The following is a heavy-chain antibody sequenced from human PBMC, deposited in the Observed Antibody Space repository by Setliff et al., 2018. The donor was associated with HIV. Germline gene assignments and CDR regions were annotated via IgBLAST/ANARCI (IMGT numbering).Heavy chain of an antibody. V-gene: IGHV4-39*07. CDR1: GGSVRSLSYY. CDR3: ARYSPRGYTLTGPY. Sequence: SETLSLTCTVSGGSVRSLSYYWGWIRQPPGKGLEWIGSIYYSGSTYYNPSLNSRVTILVDTSKNQFSLKLTSVTAADTAVYYCARYSPRGYTLTGPYWGQGTLVTVSS. D-gene: IGHD6-25*01. J-gene: IGHJ4*02. CDR2: IYYSGST.